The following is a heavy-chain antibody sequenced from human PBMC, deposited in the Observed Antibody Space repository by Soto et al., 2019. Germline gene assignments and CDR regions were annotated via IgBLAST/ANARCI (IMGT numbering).Heavy chain of an antibody. CDR1: GFTFSGYV. CDR3: ARPSIAAPGTY. Sequence: AGGSLRLSCAASGFTFSGYVLTWVRQAPGRGLEWLSAISGSGGNTCYADSVEGRFTISRDNSKSMLYLQINSLRAEDTAIYYCARPSIAAPGTYWGQGTLVTVSS. V-gene: IGHV3-23*01. CDR2: ISGSGGNT. D-gene: IGHD6-13*01. J-gene: IGHJ4*02.